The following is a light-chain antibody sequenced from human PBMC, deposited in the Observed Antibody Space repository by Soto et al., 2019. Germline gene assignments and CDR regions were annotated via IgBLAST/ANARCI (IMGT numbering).Light chain of an antibody. Sequence: DIQMTQSPSTLSASVGDRVTITCRASQSISDSLAWYQQKPGTAPKLLIYKASSLKSGVPSRFSGSRSGTEYTLNIRSLQSDDLATYYCQPYNGYCTFGQGTKVEIK. CDR3: QPYNGYCT. CDR1: QSISDS. CDR2: KAS. J-gene: IGKJ1*01. V-gene: IGKV1-5*03.